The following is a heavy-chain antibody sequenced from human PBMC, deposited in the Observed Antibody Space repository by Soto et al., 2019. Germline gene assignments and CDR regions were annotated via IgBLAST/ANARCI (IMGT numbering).Heavy chain of an antibody. CDR3: ATFITIFGTGMDV. CDR1: GFTFSSYS. D-gene: IGHD3-3*01. CDR2: ISSSSSTK. V-gene: IGHV3-48*02. J-gene: IGHJ6*02. Sequence: EVQLVESGGGLVQPGGSLRLSCAASGFTFSSYSMNWVRQAPGKGLEWVSYISSSSSTKYYADSVKGRFTISRDNAKNSLYLQMNSLRDEDTSVYYCATFITIFGTGMDVWGQGTTVTVSS.